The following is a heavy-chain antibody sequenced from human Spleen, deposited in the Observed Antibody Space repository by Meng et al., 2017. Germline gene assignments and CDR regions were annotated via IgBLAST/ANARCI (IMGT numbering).Heavy chain of an antibody. Sequence: VRLQESGPGLVRPSETLSLTCTVSGGSVSNGGYYWSWVRQPPGKRLEFIGYIGYTGSTNYNPSLKSRVTISIDTSKNQFSLKLGSVTAADTAVYYCAGFTLIRGIMPWFDPWGQGTLVTVSS. CDR3: AGFTLIRGIMPWFDP. D-gene: IGHD3-10*01. CDR2: IGYTGST. J-gene: IGHJ5*02. V-gene: IGHV4-61*08. CDR1: GGSVSNGGYY.